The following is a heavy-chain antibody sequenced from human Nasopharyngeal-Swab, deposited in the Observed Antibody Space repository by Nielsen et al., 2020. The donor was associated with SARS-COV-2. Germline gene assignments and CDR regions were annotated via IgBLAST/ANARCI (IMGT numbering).Heavy chain of an antibody. Sequence: GESLKISCAASGFTFSTYTMHWVRQAPGKGLEWVAVVSYDGSNKYCADSVKGRFTISRDNSKNTLYLQMNSLRVEDTAVYYCARDPRYATHFDYWGQGTLVTVSS. J-gene: IGHJ4*02. CDR3: ARDPRYATHFDY. CDR1: GFTFSTYT. CDR2: VSYDGSNK. D-gene: IGHD5-12*01. V-gene: IGHV3-30*04.